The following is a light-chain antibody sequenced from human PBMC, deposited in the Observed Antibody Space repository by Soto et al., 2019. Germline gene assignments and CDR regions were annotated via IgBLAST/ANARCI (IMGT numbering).Light chain of an antibody. Sequence: DIQMTQSPSTLSASVGGRVTITCRASQNINNWLAWYQQKPVKAPSLLIYEASSLEGGVPSRFGGSRSGTEFTLTISSLQPEDFATYYCQQYNSYSWTFGQGTKVDIK. V-gene: IGKV1-5*03. J-gene: IGKJ1*01. CDR2: EAS. CDR1: QNINNW. CDR3: QQYNSYSWT.